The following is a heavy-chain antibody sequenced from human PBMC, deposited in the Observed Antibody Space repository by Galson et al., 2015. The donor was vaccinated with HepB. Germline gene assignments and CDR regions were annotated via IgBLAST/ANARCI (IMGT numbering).Heavy chain of an antibody. CDR3: ASDGNSGLYYFDY. J-gene: IGHJ4*02. D-gene: IGHD4-23*01. CDR1: GYTFTGYY. CDR2: INPNSGGT. V-gene: IGHV1-2*06. Sequence: SVKVSCKASGYTFTGYYMHWVRQAPGQGLEWMGRINPNSGGTNYAQKFQGRVTMTRDTSISTAYMELSRLRSDDTAVYYCASDGNSGLYYFDYWGQGTLVTVSS.